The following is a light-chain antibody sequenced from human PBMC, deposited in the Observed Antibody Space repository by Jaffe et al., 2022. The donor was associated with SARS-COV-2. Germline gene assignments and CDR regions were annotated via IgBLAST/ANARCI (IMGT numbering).Light chain of an antibody. V-gene: IGLV8-61*01. CDR3: ALLTSGDSPWV. CDR1: SGSVSFGSY. Sequence: QTVVTQEPSLSVSPGETVTLTCGLTSGSVSFGSYANWHQQPPGQPPRTLIYATNIRSSGVSDRFSGSILGGKAALTITGAQADDESDYYCALLTSGDSPWVFGGGTKLTV. CDR2: ATN. J-gene: IGLJ3*02.